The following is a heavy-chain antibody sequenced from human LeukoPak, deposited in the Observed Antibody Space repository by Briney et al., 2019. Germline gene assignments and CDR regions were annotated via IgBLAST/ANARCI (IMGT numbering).Heavy chain of an antibody. J-gene: IGHJ6*03. Sequence: PSQTLSLTCAVFGGSISSGGYSWSWIRQPPGKGLEWIGEINHSGSTNYNSSLKSPVTISVDTSKNQFSLKLGSVTAADTAVYYCARTTEGYCSSASCFGFSYSYYMDVWGKGTTVTISS. V-gene: IGHV4-30-2*01. CDR3: ARTTEGYCSSASCFGFSYSYYMDV. CDR1: GGSISSGGYS. D-gene: IGHD2-2*01. CDR2: INHSGST.